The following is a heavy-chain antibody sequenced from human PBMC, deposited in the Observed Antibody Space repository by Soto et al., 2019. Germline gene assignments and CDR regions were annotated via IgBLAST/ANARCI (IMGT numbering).Heavy chain of an antibody. CDR2: IWSDGSNK. V-gene: IGHV3-33*01. CDR1: GFTFSSYG. D-gene: IGHD6-19*01. Sequence: QVQLVESGGGVVQPGRSLRLSCAASGFTFSSYGMHWVRQAPGKGLEWVAVIWSDGSNKNYADSVKGRFTISRDNSQNTLYLQMNSLRAEDTAVYYCVRSGYSSGWSHFDYWGRGTLVTVSS. CDR3: VRSGYSSGWSHFDY. J-gene: IGHJ4*02.